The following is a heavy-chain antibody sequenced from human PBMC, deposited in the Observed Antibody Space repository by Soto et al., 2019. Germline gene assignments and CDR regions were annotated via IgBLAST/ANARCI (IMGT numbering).Heavy chain of an antibody. CDR1: GFTFSMYA. Sequence: VQLLESGGGLVQPGGSVRLSCAASGFTFSMYAMTWVRQAPGKGLKWVSVITGSGRSTYYTDSVRGRFTISRDNSKDMVSLQMNSLRAEDTAVYYCARGREDRRTDYWGQGTLVTVSS. J-gene: IGHJ4*02. CDR3: ARGREDRRTDY. CDR2: ITGSGRST. V-gene: IGHV3-23*01. D-gene: IGHD2-15*01.